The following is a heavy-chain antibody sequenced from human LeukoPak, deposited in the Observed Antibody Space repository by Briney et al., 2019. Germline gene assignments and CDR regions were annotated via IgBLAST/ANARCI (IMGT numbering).Heavy chain of an antibody. Sequence: ASVTVSCKASGYTFTGYYMHWVRQAPGQGLEWMGWINPNSGGTNYAQKFQGRVIMTRDTSISTAYMELSRLRSDDTAVYYCARMDYYGSGSYHNWFDPWGQGTLVTVSS. CDR3: ARMDYYGSGSYHNWFDP. V-gene: IGHV1-2*02. CDR2: INPNSGGT. D-gene: IGHD3-10*01. CDR1: GYTFTGYY. J-gene: IGHJ5*02.